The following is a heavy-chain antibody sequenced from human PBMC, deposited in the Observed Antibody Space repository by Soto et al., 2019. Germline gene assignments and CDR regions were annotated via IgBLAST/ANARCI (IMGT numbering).Heavy chain of an antibody. Sequence: PGGSLRLSCATSGFPFDDYGMSWVRQVPGKGLEWVSGINWSGDSSGYADSAKGRFTISRDNAKKSLYLQMDSLRAEDTALYYCASGGRRVNTSMISYYFDYWGQGA. D-gene: IGHD3-16*01. J-gene: IGHJ4*02. CDR3: ASGGRRVNTSMISYYFDY. CDR2: INWSGDSS. V-gene: IGHV3-20*04. CDR1: GFPFDDYG.